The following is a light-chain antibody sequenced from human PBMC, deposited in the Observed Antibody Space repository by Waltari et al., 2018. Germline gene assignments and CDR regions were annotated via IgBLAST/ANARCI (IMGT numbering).Light chain of an antibody. Sequence: EIVLTQTPGTLSLSPGERATLSCRASQSISRYLAWYQQKPGQAPRLLIYAASSRATGIADRCRGSGSGTDFSLTISRLEPEDFAVYYCQNHERLPAMFGQGTKVEIK. CDR1: QSISRY. J-gene: IGKJ1*01. CDR3: QNHERLPAM. CDR2: AAS. V-gene: IGKV3-20*01.